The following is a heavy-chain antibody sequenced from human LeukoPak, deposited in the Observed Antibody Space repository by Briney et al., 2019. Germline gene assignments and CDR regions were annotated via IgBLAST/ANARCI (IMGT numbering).Heavy chain of an antibody. Sequence: ASVKVSCKASGGTFSSYAISWVRQAPGQGLEWMGGIIPIFGTANYAQKFQGRATITADESTSTAYMELSSLRSEDTAVYYCARARVYNWNDEGWFDPWGQGTLVTVSS. D-gene: IGHD1-1*01. J-gene: IGHJ5*02. CDR2: IIPIFGTA. CDR1: GGTFSSYA. V-gene: IGHV1-69*01. CDR3: ARARVYNWNDEGWFDP.